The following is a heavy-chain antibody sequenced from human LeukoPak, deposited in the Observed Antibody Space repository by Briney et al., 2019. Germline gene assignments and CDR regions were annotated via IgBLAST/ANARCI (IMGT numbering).Heavy chain of an antibody. D-gene: IGHD2/OR15-2a*01. V-gene: IGHV3-53*01. CDR3: ARDRPFTRHAFDI. CDR1: GFTASSNY. CDR2: IYSGGST. J-gene: IGHJ3*02. Sequence: GGSLRLSCAASGFTASSNYMSWVRQAPGKGLEWVSVIYSGGSTYYADSVKGRFTISRDNSKNTLYLQMNSLRAEDTAVYYCARDRPFTRHAFDIWGQGTMVTVSS.